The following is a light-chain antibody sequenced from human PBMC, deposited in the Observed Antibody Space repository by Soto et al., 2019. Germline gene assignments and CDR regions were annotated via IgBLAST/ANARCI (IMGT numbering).Light chain of an antibody. J-gene: IGKJ4*01. CDR2: DAS. CDR3: QQYDNLPLT. V-gene: IGKV1-33*01. CDR1: QDISNH. Sequence: IQMTQSPSSLSASAGDRVTITCQASQDISNHLNWYQQKPGKAPKLLIYDASNVEPGVPSRFSGSGSGTDFTFTITTLQPEDIATYYCQQYDNLPLTFGGGTKVEIK.